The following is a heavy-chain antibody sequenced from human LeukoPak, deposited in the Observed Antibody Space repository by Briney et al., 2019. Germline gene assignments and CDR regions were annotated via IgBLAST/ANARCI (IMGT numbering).Heavy chain of an antibody. Sequence: PGGSLRLSCAASGFTFSSYWMSWVRQAPGKGLEWVANIKQDGSEKYYVDSVKGRFTISRDNAKNSLYLQMNSLRAEDTAVYYCARDPVVVPAAIDYWGQGTLVTVSS. CDR2: IKQDGSEK. V-gene: IGHV3-7*01. CDR3: ARDPVVVPAAIDY. J-gene: IGHJ4*02. D-gene: IGHD2-2*01. CDR1: GFTFSSYW.